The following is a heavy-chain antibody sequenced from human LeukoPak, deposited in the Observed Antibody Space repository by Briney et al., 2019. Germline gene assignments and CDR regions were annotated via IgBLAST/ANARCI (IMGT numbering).Heavy chain of an antibody. J-gene: IGHJ4*02. D-gene: IGHD2-2*01. CDR2: INAGNGNT. CDR3: ARDQGPRGYCSSTSCSSLGY. CDR1: GYTFTSYA. V-gene: IGHV1-3*01. Sequence: GASVKVSCKASGYTFTSYAMHWVRQAPGQRLEWMGWINAGNGNTKYSQKLQGRVTMTTDTSTSTAYMELRSLRSDDTAVYYCARDQGPRGYCSSTSCSSLGYWGQGTLVTVSS.